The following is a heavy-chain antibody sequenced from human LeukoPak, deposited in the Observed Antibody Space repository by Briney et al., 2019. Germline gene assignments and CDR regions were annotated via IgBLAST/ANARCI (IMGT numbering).Heavy chain of an antibody. CDR1: GGSFSGYY. V-gene: IGHV4-34*01. Sequence: SETLSLTCAVYGGSFSGYYWSWIRQPPGKGLEWIGEINHSGSTNYNPSLKSRVTISVDTSKNQFSLKLSSVTAADTAVYYCARDHRGSYYGWGQGTLVTVSS. CDR3: ARDHRGSYYG. CDR2: INHSGST. J-gene: IGHJ4*02. D-gene: IGHD1-26*01.